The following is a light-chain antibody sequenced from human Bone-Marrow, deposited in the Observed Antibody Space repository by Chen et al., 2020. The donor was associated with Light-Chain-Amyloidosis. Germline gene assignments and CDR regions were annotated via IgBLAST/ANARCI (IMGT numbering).Light chain of an antibody. CDR2: DAS. Sequence: EIVLTQSPATLSLSPGERATLSCRASQSITTYLAWYQQKPGQAPRLLIHDASIRATGTPARFSGSGSGTDFILTISSLEPEDFALYFCQQRSHWPPQTFGQGTRLEIK. CDR1: QSITTY. CDR3: QQRSHWPPQT. V-gene: IGKV3-11*01. J-gene: IGKJ2*01.